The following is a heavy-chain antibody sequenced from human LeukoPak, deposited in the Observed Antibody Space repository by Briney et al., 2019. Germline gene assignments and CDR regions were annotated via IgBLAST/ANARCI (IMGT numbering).Heavy chain of an antibody. CDR2: IYHSGST. CDR3: ARDHEGYCSGGSCYHNWFDP. D-gene: IGHD2-15*01. V-gene: IGHV4-31*03. Sequence: PSQTLSLTCTVSGGSISSGGYYWSWIRQHPGKGLEWIGYIYHSGSTYYNPSLKSRVTISVDTSKNQFSLKLSSVTAADTAVYYCARDHEGYCSGGSCYHNWFDPWGQGTLVTVSS. CDR1: GGSISSGGYY. J-gene: IGHJ5*02.